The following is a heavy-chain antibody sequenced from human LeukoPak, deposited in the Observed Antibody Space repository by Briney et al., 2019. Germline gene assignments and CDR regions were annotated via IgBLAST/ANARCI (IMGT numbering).Heavy chain of an antibody. CDR1: GGSISSYY. CDR3: ARDRGDGYNSGYFEY. Sequence: SETLSLTCTVSGGSISSYYWSWIRQPAGKGLEWIGRIYTSGSTTYNPSLKSRVTISVDTSKNQFSLKLSSVAAADTAVYYCARDRGDGYNSGYFEYWGQGTLVTVSS. V-gene: IGHV4-4*07. J-gene: IGHJ4*02. CDR2: IYTSGST. D-gene: IGHD5-24*01.